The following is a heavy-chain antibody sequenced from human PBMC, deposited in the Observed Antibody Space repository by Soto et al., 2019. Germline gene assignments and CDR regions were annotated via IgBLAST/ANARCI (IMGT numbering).Heavy chain of an antibody. V-gene: IGHV4-59*01. D-gene: IGHD5-12*01. CDR2: VYYSGGT. CDR1: GGSISGYY. Sequence: PSETLSLTCTLSGGSISGYYWSWIRQPPGKGLEWIGYVYYSGGTKYNPSLESRVNISVDMSNNQFSLMLTSVTAADTAVYYCAKYRRTDAEGYRLDFWGQGTLVTVSS. CDR3: AKYRRTDAEGYRLDF. J-gene: IGHJ4*02.